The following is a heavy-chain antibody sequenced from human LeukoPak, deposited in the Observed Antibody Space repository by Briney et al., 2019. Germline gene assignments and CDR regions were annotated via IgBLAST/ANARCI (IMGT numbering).Heavy chain of an antibody. V-gene: IGHV4-59*01. D-gene: IGHD6-19*01. CDR2: IYYSGST. CDR1: GGSISSYY. J-gene: IGHJ4*02. Sequence: SGTLSLTCTVSGGSISSYYWSWIRQPPGKGLEWIGYIYYSGSTNYNPSLMSRGTISVDTSKNQFSLKLSSVTAADAAVYYCAGGLSGAGYFDYWGQGTLVTVSS. CDR3: AGGLSGAGYFDY.